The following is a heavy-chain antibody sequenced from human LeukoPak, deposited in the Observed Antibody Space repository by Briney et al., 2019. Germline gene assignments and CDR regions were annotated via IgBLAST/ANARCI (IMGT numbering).Heavy chain of an antibody. J-gene: IGHJ5*02. Sequence: ASVKVSCKPSGYTFSDHYMHWVRQAPGQGLEWMAWINPKNGGTTYAPKFQGRVTLTRDTSISTFYMELSRLTSDDTAVYYCARGGGMEYQLLPNWFDPWGQGTLVTVSS. CDR1: GYTFSDHY. CDR2: INPKNGGT. D-gene: IGHD2-2*01. CDR3: ARGGGMEYQLLPNWFDP. V-gene: IGHV1-2*02.